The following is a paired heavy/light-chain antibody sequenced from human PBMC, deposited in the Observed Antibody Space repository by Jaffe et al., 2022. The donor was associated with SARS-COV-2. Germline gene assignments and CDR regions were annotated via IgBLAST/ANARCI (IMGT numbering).Light chain of an antibody. J-gene: IGKJ1*01. CDR1: QTISTW. CDR2: KAS. Sequence: DIQMTQSPSTLSASVGDRVTITCRASQTISTWLAWYQQKPGKAPNLLIYKASSLESGVPSRFSGSGSGTEFTLTISSLQPDDFATYYCQQYNSLWTFGQGTKVEIK. CDR3: QQYNSLWT. V-gene: IGKV1-5*03.
Heavy chain of an antibody. Sequence: QLQLQESGPGLVKPSETLSLTCTVSGGSISSSPYYWGWIRQPPGKGLEWIGSIHYSGSTYYNPSLKSRFTISVDTSKNQFSLKLTSVTAADTAVYFCASRWETRNYVSGMDVWGQGTTVTVSS. CDR3: ASRWETRNYVSGMDV. D-gene: IGHD1-7*01. J-gene: IGHJ6*02. V-gene: IGHV4-39*01. CDR2: IHYSGST. CDR1: GGSISSSPYY.